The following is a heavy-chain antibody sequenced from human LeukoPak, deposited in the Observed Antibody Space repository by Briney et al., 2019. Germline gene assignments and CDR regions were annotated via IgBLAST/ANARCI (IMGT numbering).Heavy chain of an antibody. J-gene: IGHJ6*03. Sequence: GGSLRLSCAASGFSFSSYNMNWVRQTPGKGLEWVSSITSSSTYTFYADSVKGRFTISRDNARNSLSLQMNRLRAEDTAVYYCARSGIKMVRGVIIKSPYHMDVWGKGTTVTVSS. CDR3: ARSGIKMVRGVIIKSPYHMDV. CDR2: ITSSSTYT. V-gene: IGHV3-21*01. D-gene: IGHD3-10*01. CDR1: GFSFSSYN.